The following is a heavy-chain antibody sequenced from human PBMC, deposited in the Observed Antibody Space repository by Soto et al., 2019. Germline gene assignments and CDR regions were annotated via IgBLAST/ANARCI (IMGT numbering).Heavy chain of an antibody. D-gene: IGHD5-12*01. Sequence: SETLSLTCTVSGVSVSTNTQYWGWIRQSPGKGLEWIGSIYYGGRTYYNPSLKSRVTISVDTSKNQFSLRLSSVTAADTALYYCAREEVEMATRDAFDIWGQGTMVTVSS. CDR2: IYYGGRT. J-gene: IGHJ3*02. V-gene: IGHV4-39*07. CDR3: AREEVEMATRDAFDI. CDR1: GVSVSTNTQY.